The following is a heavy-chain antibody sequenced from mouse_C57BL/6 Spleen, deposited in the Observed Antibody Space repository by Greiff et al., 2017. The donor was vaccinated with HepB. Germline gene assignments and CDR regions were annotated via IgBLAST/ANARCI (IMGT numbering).Heavy chain of an antibody. CDR2: SDPANGNT. V-gene: IGHV14-3*01. CDR3: ASGSGYNY. J-gene: IGHJ2*01. Sequence: VQLKQSVAELVRPGASVKLSCTASGFNIKNTYMHWVKQRPEQGLEWIGRSDPANGNTKYAPKFKGKATITADTSSIQAYLQLSSLTSEDTAISYCASGSGYNYWGQGTTLTVSS. D-gene: IGHD3-2*02. CDR1: GFNIKNTY.